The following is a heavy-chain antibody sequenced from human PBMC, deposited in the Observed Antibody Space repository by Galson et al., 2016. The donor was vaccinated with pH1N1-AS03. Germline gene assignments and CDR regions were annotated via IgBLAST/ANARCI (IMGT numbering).Heavy chain of an antibody. CDR2: INDSGST. Sequence: TLSLTCAVYGGSFSGYYWSWIRQSPGRGLEWIGEINDSGSTNYNPPLKSRVTISINTSKIQFSLNLSSVTAADTAVYYCARKRYYANFDYWGQGTLVIVSS. V-gene: IGHV4-34*01. CDR3: ARKRYYANFDY. CDR1: GGSFSGYY. D-gene: IGHD1-26*01. J-gene: IGHJ4*02.